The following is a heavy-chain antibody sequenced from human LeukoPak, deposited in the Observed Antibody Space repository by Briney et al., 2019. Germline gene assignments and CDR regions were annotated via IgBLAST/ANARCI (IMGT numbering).Heavy chain of an antibody. CDR2: IKPNSGDT. CDR3: VRAAGAAST. V-gene: IGHV1-2*02. J-gene: IGHJ5*02. Sequence: GASVKVSCKASGYTLTGYFMYWVRQAPGQGLEWMGWIKPNSGDTNYAQKFQGRVTMSRDTSISTDYMELTSLTSDDKAVYYCVRAAGAASTWGQGTLVTVSS. D-gene: IGHD2-15*01. CDR1: GYTLTGYF.